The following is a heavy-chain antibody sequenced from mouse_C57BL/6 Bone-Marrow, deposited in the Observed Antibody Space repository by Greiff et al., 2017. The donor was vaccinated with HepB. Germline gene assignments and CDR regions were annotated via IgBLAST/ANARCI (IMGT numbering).Heavy chain of an antibody. CDR3: ARKYCYGSEYFDY. D-gene: IGHD1-1*01. CDR2: IHPNSGST. Sequence: VQLQQSGAELVKPGASVKLSCKASGYTFTSYWMHWVKQRPGQGLEWIGMIHPNSGSTNYNEKLKSKATLTVDKSSSPAYMQLSSLTSEDSAVYYCARKYCYGSEYFDYWGQGTTLTVSS. V-gene: IGHV1-64*01. CDR1: GYTFTSYW. J-gene: IGHJ2*01.